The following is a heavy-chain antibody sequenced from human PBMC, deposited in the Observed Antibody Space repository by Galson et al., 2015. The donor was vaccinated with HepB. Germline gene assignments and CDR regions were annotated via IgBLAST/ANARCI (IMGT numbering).Heavy chain of an antibody. CDR2: ISSDGSNK. J-gene: IGHJ4*02. CDR1: GFTFRSYA. V-gene: IGHV3-30*04. CDR3: AKARSGGYYKFFDT. Sequence: SLRLSCAASGFTFRSYAMHWVRQAPDKGLEWVATISSDGSNKYYADSLRGRFTISRDNFKDTLYLQMNSLISEDTAVYYCAKARSGGYYKFFDTWGQGTLVTVPS. D-gene: IGHD1-26*01.